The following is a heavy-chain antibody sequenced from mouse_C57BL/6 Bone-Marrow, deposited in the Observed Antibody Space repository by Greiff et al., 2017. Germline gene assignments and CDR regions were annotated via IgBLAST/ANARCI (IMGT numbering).Heavy chain of an antibody. CDR2: ILPGSGST. J-gene: IGHJ1*03. CDR3: ARYPLCYYGSSLYGYFDV. D-gene: IGHD1-1*01. V-gene: IGHV1-9*01. Sequence: VQLQQSGAELVKPGASVKLSCKASGYTFTSYWMHWVKQRPGQGLEWIGEILPGSGSTNYNEKFKGKATFTADTSSNTAYMQLSSLTTEDSAIYYWARYPLCYYGSSLYGYFDVWGTGTTVTVSS. CDR1: GYTFTSYW.